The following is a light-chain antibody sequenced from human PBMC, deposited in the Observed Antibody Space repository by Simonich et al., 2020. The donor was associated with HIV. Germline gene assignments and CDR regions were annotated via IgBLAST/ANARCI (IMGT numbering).Light chain of an antibody. CDR3: SSYTTSSTRV. Sequence: QSALTQPASVSGSPGQSITISCTGTNSDVGGYNYVSWYQQSPGKAPKVILYYVSARPSGVSHRFSCSKSGHTASLTISGLQAEDEADYYCSSYTTSSTRVFGGGTKLTVL. V-gene: IGLV2-14*03. CDR2: YVS. CDR1: NSDVGGYNY. J-gene: IGLJ3*02.